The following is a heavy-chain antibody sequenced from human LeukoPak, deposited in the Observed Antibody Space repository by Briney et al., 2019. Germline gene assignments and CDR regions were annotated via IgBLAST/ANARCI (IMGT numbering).Heavy chain of an antibody. CDR1: GYSVSSGYY. V-gene: IGHV4-38-2*02. CDR3: ARDEAAGLYFDY. Sequence: SETLSLTCTVSGYSVSSGYYWGWIRQPPGKGLEWIGSIYHSGSTYYNPSLKSRVTISVDTSKNQFSLKLSSVTAADTAVYHCARDEAAGLYFDYWGQGILVTVSS. D-gene: IGHD6-13*01. CDR2: IYHSGST. J-gene: IGHJ4*02.